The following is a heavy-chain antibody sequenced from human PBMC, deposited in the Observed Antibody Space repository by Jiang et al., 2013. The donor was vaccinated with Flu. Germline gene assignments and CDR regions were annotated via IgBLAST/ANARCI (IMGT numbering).Heavy chain of an antibody. CDR1: GGTFSSYA. J-gene: IGHJ6*02. CDR3: ARYVSPGVTTIGYGMDV. D-gene: IGHD4-17*01. Sequence: KPGSSVKVSCKASGGTFSSYAISWVRQAPGQGLEWMGGIIPIFGTANYAQKFQGRVTITADKSTSTAYMELSSLRSEDTAVYYCARYVSPGVTTIGYGMDVWGQGTTVTVSS. V-gene: IGHV1-69*06. CDR2: IIPIFGTA.